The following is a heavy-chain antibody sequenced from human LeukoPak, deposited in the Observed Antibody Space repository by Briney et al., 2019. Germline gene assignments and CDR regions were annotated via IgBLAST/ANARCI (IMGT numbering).Heavy chain of an antibody. V-gene: IGHV4-34*01. J-gene: IGHJ4*02. CDR3: ARGAVNITIFGVVIIPEYYFDY. CDR1: GGSFSGYY. Sequence: SETLSPTCAVYGGSFSGYYWSWIRQPPGKGLEWIGEINHSGSTNYNPSLKSRVTISVDTSKNQFSLKLSSVTAADTAVYYCARGAVNITIFGVVIIPEYYFDYWGQGTLVTVSS. D-gene: IGHD3-3*01. CDR2: INHSGST.